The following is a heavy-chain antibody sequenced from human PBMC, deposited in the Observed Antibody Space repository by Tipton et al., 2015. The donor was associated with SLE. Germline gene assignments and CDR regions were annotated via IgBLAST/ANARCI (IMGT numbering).Heavy chain of an antibody. CDR3: ARVVPAAIHYYYYMDV. D-gene: IGHD2-2*02. J-gene: IGHJ6*03. V-gene: IGHV4-61*02. CDR1: GGSISSSSYY. CDR2: IYTSGST. Sequence: TLSLTCTVSGGSISSSSYYWGWIRQPPGKGLEWIGRIYTSGSTNYNPSLKSRVTMSVDTSKNQFSLKLSSVTAADTAVYYCARVVPAAIHYYYYMDVWGKGTTITVSS.